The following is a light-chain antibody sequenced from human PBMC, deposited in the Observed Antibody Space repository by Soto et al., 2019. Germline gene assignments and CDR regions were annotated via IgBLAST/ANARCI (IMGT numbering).Light chain of an antibody. J-gene: IGLJ2*01. Sequence: NFMLTQPHSVSESPGKTVTISCTRSSGSIASNYVQWYQQRPGSAPTTVIYEDNQRPSGVPDRFSGSIDSSSNSASLTISGLKTEDEADYCCQSYDSSLGVFGGGTKLTVL. V-gene: IGLV6-57*04. CDR1: SGSIASNY. CDR3: QSYDSSLGV. CDR2: EDN.